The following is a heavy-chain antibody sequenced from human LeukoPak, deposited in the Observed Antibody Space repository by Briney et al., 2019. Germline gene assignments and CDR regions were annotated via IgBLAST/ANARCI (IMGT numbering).Heavy chain of an antibody. V-gene: IGHV4-39*01. J-gene: IGHJ5*02. CDR2: IYYSGST. Sequence: PSETLSLTCTVSGGSISSSSYYWGWIRQPPGKGLEWIGSIYYSGSTYYNPSLKSRVTISVDTSKNQFSLKLSSVTAADTAVYYCARHLRHHGPWFDPWGQGTLVTVSS. CDR1: GGSISSSSYY. CDR3: ARHLRHHGPWFDP. D-gene: IGHD5-24*01.